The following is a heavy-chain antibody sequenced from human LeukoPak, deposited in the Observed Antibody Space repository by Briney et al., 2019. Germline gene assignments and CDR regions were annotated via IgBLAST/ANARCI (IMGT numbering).Heavy chain of an antibody. D-gene: IGHD5-12*01. CDR2: FDPEDGET. CDR1: GYTLTELS. J-gene: IGHJ4*02. CDR3: ATGVARKYYFDY. V-gene: IGHV1-24*01. Sequence: ASVKVSCKVSGYTLTELSMHWVRQAPGKGLEWMGGFDPEDGETIYAQKFQGRVTTTEDTSTDTAYMELSSMRSEDTAVYYCATGVARKYYFDYWGQGTLVTVSS.